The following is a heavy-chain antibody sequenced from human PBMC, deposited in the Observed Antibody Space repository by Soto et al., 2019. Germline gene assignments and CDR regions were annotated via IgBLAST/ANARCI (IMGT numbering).Heavy chain of an antibody. Sequence: VGSLRLSCAASGFTFSNAGRSWVRQAPGKGLEWVGRIKSKTAGGTTDYAAPVKDRFTISRDDSKNTLYLQMNSLKTEDTAVYYCTTVSPTILRFLEWPQWGQGTLVTVSS. CDR3: TTVSPTILRFLEWPQ. J-gene: IGHJ4*02. CDR1: GFTFSNAG. D-gene: IGHD3-3*01. CDR2: IKSKTAGGTT. V-gene: IGHV3-15*01.